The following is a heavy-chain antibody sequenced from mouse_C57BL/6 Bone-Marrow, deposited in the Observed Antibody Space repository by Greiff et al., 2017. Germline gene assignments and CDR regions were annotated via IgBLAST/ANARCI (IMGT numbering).Heavy chain of an antibody. V-gene: IGHV5-17*01. CDR3: ARGDDDDEGAWFAY. Sequence: EVHLVESGGGLVKPGGSLKLSCAASGFTFSDYGMHWVRQAPEKGLEWVAYISSGSSTIYYAVTVKGRFTISRDNAKNTLFLQMTSLRSEDTAMDYCARGDDDDEGAWFAYGGQGTLVTVSA. J-gene: IGHJ3*01. CDR2: ISSGSSTI. CDR1: GFTFSDYG. D-gene: IGHD2-4*01.